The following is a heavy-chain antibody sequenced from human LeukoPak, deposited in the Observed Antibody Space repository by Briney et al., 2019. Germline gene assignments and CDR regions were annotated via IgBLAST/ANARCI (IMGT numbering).Heavy chain of an antibody. V-gene: IGHV4-30-4*02. CDR3: ARLRRTPQVFYMDV. CDR2: IYHSGNT. J-gene: IGHJ6*03. CDR1: GDSISSGYHY. Sequence: SETLSLTCTVSGDSISSGYHYWSWIRQPPGKGLEWIGYIYHSGNTYYNPSLKSRVTISVDTSKNQFSLKLSSVTAADTAVYYCARLRRTPQVFYMDVWGKGTTVTVSS.